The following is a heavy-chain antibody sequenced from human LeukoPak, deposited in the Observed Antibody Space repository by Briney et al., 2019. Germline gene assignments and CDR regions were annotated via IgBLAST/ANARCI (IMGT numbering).Heavy chain of an antibody. D-gene: IGHD3-22*01. V-gene: IGHV3-48*01. Sequence: GGSLRLSCAASGFTFSSYSMNWVRQAPGKGLEWVSYISSSSSTIYYADSVKGRFTISRDNAKNSLYLQMNSLRAEDTAVYYCLITMIVAVNEKGDYWGQGTLVTVSS. CDR1: GFTFSSYS. CDR2: ISSSSSTI. CDR3: LITMIVAVNEKGDY. J-gene: IGHJ4*02.